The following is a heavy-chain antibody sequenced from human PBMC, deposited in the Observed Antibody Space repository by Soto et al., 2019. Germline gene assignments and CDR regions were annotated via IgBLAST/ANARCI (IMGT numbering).Heavy chain of an antibody. CDR1: GYTFTSYG. Sequence: QVQLVQSGAEVKKPGASVKVSCKASGYTFTSYGISWVRQAPGQGLEWMGWISAYNGNTNYAQKLQGRVTMTTDTSTSTAYMELRSLRADDTAVYYCARVTFLLTGSQRGAFDIWGQGTMGTVSS. D-gene: IGHD7-27*01. J-gene: IGHJ3*02. V-gene: IGHV1-18*01. CDR2: ISAYNGNT. CDR3: ARVTFLLTGSQRGAFDI.